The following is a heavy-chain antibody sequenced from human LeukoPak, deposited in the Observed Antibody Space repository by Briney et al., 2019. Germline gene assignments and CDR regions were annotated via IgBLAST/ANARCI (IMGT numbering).Heavy chain of an antibody. D-gene: IGHD6-13*01. CDR2: IWHDESYI. CDR1: GFTFSYYG. CDR3: AKVVQYTASTGTGLDY. Sequence: PGGSLRLSRAASGFTFSYYGMHWVRQAPGKGLDWVAVIWHDESYIYYADSVKGRFTISRDNSKNTVYLQMNSLRVEDTAIYYCAKVVQYTASTGTGLDYWGQGTLVTVSS. V-gene: IGHV3-33*06. J-gene: IGHJ4*02.